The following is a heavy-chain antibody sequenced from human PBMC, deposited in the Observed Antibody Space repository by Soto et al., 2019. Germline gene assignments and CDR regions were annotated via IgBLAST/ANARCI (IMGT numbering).Heavy chain of an antibody. D-gene: IGHD1-7*01. CDR3: AREHWNSLFGIDY. CDR1: GGTFSSYA. CDR2: IIPIFGTA. J-gene: IGHJ4*02. V-gene: IGHV1-69*13. Sequence: SVKVSCKASGGTFSSYAISWVRQAPGQGLEWMGGIIPIFGTANYAQKFQGRVTITADESTSTAYMELSSLRSEDTAVYYCAREHWNSLFGIDYWGQGTLVTVSS.